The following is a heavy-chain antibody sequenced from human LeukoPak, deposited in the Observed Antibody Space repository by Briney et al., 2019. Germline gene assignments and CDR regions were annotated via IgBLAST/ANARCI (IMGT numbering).Heavy chain of an antibody. D-gene: IGHD2-2*01. CDR1: GVSISSYY. Sequence: SENLYLTCIVSGVSISSYYWSWIRQPAGKGLEWIGRIYTSGNTNYKPSLKSRLTISVDKSKNHLSLKLSSLTAADTAFYYCAGGPAVTAFDDWGHGTLVTVSS. V-gene: IGHV4-4*07. J-gene: IGHJ4*03. CDR2: IYTSGNT. CDR3: AGGPAVTAFDD.